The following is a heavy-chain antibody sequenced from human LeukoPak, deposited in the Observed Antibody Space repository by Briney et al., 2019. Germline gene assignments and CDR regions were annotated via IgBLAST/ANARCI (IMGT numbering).Heavy chain of an antibody. V-gene: IGHV1-2*02. CDR3: VRDVHNYNDDY. Sequence: ASVKVSCKASGYTFTDYNVHWVRQAPGQGLEWMGWINPPSGGTLYPQKFQGRVALTTDTSISTAYMYLSRLTSDDTAIHYCVRDVHNYNDDYWGQGTLVSVSP. D-gene: IGHD1-1*01. CDR2: INPPSGGT. CDR1: GYTFTDYN. J-gene: IGHJ1*01.